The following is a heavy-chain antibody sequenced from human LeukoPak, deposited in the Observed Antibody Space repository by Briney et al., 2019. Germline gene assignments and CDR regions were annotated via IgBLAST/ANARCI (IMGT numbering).Heavy chain of an antibody. CDR2: INNDGSST. CDR1: GFTFSSYW. Sequence: GGSLRLSCAASGFTFSSYWMHWVRQAPGKGLVWVSRINNDGSSTTYADSVKGRFTISRDNAKNTLYLQMNSLRAEDTAVYYCARGGAVGTTTVAFDIWGQGTMVTVSS. CDR3: ARGGAVGTTTVAFDI. V-gene: IGHV3-74*01. J-gene: IGHJ3*02. D-gene: IGHD1-26*01.